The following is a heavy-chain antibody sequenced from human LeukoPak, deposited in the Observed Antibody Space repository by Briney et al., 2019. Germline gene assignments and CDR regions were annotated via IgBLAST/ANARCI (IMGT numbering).Heavy chain of an antibody. J-gene: IGHJ5*02. Sequence: PSETLSLTCTVSGGSISTFYWSWIRQPPGKGLEWIGYIYYSGSTNYNPSLKSRVTMSVDTSKNQFSLWLSSVTAADTAVYYCARHALEKFDPWGQGTLVAVSS. CDR2: IYYSGST. CDR1: GGSISTFY. CDR3: ARHALEKFDP. V-gene: IGHV4-59*08.